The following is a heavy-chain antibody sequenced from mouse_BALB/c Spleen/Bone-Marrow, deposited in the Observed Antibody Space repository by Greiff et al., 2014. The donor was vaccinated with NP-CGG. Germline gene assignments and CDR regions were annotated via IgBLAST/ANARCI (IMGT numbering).Heavy chain of an antibody. J-gene: IGHJ4*01. CDR2: IYPGDGDT. V-gene: IGHV1-80*01. CDR1: GYSFSNYW. CDR3: ASRGDYSYAMDY. D-gene: IGHD1-1*01. Sequence: QVHVKQSGAELVRPGSSVKISCKSSGYSFSNYWMNWMKQRPGQSLEWIGQIYPGDGDTNYNGKFKGKATLTADKSSSTAYMQLSSLTSEDSAVYFCASRGDYSYAMDYWGQGTSVTVSS.